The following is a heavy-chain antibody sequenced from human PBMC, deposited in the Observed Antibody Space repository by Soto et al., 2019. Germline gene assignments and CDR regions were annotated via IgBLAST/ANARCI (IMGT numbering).Heavy chain of an antibody. Sequence: SETLSLTCTVAGGYISSYYLSWIRQPPGKGLEWIGYIYYSGSTNYNPSLKSRVTISVDTSKNQFSLKLSSVTAADTAVYYCARHIYCSGGSCYPLPYYYYYMDVWGKGTTVTVSS. V-gene: IGHV4-59*01. CDR1: GGYISSYY. CDR2: IYYSGST. J-gene: IGHJ6*03. CDR3: ARHIYCSGGSCYPLPYYYYYMDV. D-gene: IGHD2-15*01.